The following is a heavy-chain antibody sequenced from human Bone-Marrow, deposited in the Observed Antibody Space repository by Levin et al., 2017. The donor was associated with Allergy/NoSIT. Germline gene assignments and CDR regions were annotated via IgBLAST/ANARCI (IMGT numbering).Heavy chain of an antibody. CDR3: ARTRYYYDSSGYYDY. CDR2: IYHSGST. D-gene: IGHD3-22*01. CDR1: GYSISSGYY. J-gene: IGHJ4*02. V-gene: IGHV4-38-2*02. Sequence: NSSETLSLTCTVSGYSISSGYYWGWIRQPPGKGLEWIGSIYHSGSTYYNPSLKSRVTISVDTSKNQFSLKLSSVTAADTAVYYCARTRYYYDSSGYYDYWGQGTLVTVSS.